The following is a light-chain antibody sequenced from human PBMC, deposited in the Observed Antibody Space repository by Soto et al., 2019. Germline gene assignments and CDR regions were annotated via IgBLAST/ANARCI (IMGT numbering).Light chain of an antibody. CDR3: QQYNNWPPYT. V-gene: IGKV3-15*01. J-gene: IGKJ2*01. Sequence: EIVMTQSPATLSVSPGERATLSCRASQSVSSNLAWYQQKPGQAPGLLIYGASTRATGIPARFSGSASGTEVTLSISSLQSEVFAVYYCQQYNNWPPYTFGQGTKLEIK. CDR2: GAS. CDR1: QSVSSN.